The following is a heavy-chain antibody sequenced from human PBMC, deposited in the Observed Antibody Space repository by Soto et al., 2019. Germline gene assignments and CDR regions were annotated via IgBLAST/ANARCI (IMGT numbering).Heavy chain of an antibody. Sequence: EVQLVESGGGLVQPGRSLRVSCAASGFTFDDYAMHWVRQVPGKGLEWVSGISWKSGSIGYADSVKGRFTISRDNAKNSLYLQMNSLRVEDTALYYCAKDMGSSISLLDHWGQGTLVTVSS. J-gene: IGHJ5*02. CDR1: GFTFDDYA. CDR3: AKDMGSSISLLDH. D-gene: IGHD3-3*02. CDR2: ISWKSGSI. V-gene: IGHV3-9*01.